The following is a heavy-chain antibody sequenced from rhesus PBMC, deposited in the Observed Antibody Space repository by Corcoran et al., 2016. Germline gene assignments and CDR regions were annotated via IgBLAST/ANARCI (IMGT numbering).Heavy chain of an antibody. V-gene: IGHV4S10*01. CDR1: GGSISDSYR. J-gene: IGHJ2*01. CDR2: IYVSSTST. Sequence: QLQLQESGPGLVKPSETLSLTCAVSGGSISDSYRWSWIRQPPGKGLEWIGYIYVSSTSTNPHPSPNGRVTISKDTSKDQFSLKLSSVPAADTAEYYCARDAPTANWYFDLWGPGTPITISS. CDR3: ARDAPTANWYFDL. D-gene: IGHD4-29*01.